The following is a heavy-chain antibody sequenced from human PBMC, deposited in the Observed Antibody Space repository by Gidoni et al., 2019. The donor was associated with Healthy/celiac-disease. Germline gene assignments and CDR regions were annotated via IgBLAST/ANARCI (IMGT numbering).Heavy chain of an antibody. V-gene: IGHV3-30*18. CDR2: ISYDGSNK. CDR1: GFTFSSYG. D-gene: IGHD6-13*01. J-gene: IGHJ4*02. CDR3: AKAKSSSGASGFDY. Sequence: QVQLVASGGGVVQPGRSLRLSCAASGFTFSSYGMHWVRQAPGKGLEWVAVISYDGSNKYYADSVKGRFTISRDNSKNTLYLQMNSLRAEDTAVYYCAKAKSSSGASGFDYWGQGTLVTVSS.